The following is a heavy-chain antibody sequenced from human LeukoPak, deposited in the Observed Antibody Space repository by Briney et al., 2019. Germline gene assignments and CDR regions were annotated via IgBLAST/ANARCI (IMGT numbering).Heavy chain of an antibody. D-gene: IGHD3-16*01. CDR1: GGSISSSSYY. CDR2: IYYSGST. Sequence: SETLSLTCTVSGGSISSSSYYWGWIRQPPGKGLEWIGSIYYSGSTYYNPSLKSRVTISVDTSKNQFSLKLSSVTAADTAVYYCARHGVNDAFDIWGRGTMVTVSS. CDR3: ARHGVNDAFDI. J-gene: IGHJ3*02. V-gene: IGHV4-39*01.